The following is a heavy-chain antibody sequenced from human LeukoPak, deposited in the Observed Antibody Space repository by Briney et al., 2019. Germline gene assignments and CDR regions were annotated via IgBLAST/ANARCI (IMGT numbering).Heavy chain of an antibody. V-gene: IGHV5-51*01. CDR3: ARRFDSGFDY. Sequence: GESLKISCKGSGYSFTSYWIGWVRQMPGKGLEWMGIIYPADSDTTHSPSFQGQVTILADKSISTAYLQWSSLRASDTAMYYCARRFDSGFDYWGQGTLVTASS. CDR2: IYPADSDT. CDR1: GYSFTSYW. D-gene: IGHD3-9*01. J-gene: IGHJ4*02.